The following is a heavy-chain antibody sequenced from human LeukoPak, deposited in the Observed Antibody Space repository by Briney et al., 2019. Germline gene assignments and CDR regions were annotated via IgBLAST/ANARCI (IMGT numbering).Heavy chain of an antibody. V-gene: IGHV3-7*01. Sequence: GGSLRLSCAASGFALSDYALSWVRQAPGKGLEWVAHIKEYEGDFYLDSVRGRFTASRDNALNSVYLQTNSLRADDTAVYYCARWRGAQSEFDYWGQGALVTVSS. CDR3: ARWRGAQSEFDY. CDR2: IKEYEGD. D-gene: IGHD1-26*01. J-gene: IGHJ4*02. CDR1: GFALSDYA.